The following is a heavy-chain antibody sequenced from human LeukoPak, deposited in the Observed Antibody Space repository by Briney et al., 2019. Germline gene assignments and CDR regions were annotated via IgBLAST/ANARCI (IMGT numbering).Heavy chain of an antibody. D-gene: IGHD6-6*01. J-gene: IGHJ4*02. CDR1: GFTFSSYA. CDR3: ARAHSSSSLASFDY. V-gene: IGHV3-30-3*01. Sequence: GGSLRPSCAASGFTFSSYAMHWVRQAPGKGLEWVAVISYDGSNKYYADSVKGRFTISKDNSKNTLYLQMNSLRAEDTAVYYCARAHSSSSLASFDYWGQGTLVTVSS. CDR2: ISYDGSNK.